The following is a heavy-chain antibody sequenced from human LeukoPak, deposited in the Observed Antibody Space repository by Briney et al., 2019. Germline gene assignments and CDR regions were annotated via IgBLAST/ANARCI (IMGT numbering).Heavy chain of an antibody. Sequence: GASVKVSCKASGYTFTGYYMHWVRQAPGQGLEWMGWIDPNSGGTNYAQKFQGRVTMTRDTSISTAYMELSRLRSDDTAVYYCASNPRSSSYAFDIWGQGTMVTVSS. CDR1: GYTFTGYY. J-gene: IGHJ3*02. CDR2: IDPNSGGT. CDR3: ASNPRSSSYAFDI. D-gene: IGHD6-13*01. V-gene: IGHV1-2*02.